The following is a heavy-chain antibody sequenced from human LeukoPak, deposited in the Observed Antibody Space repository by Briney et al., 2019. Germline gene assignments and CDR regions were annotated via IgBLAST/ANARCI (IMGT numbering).Heavy chain of an antibody. V-gene: IGHV3-33*01. CDR1: GFTFSSSG. CDR2: IRSDGSNS. J-gene: IGHJ6*03. CDR3: AREASYTDTWEWGRERKYFYMDV. D-gene: IGHD3-16*01. Sequence: GGSLRLSCVSSGFTFSSSGMHWVRQAPGKGLEWVAVIRSDGSNSHYADSVMGRFTISRDNSKNTLFLQMNSLRVGDTAVYYCAREASYTDTWEWGRERKYFYMDVWGQGTTVTVSS.